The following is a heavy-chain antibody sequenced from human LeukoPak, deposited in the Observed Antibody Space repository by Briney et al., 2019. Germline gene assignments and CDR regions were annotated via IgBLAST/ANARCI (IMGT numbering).Heavy chain of an antibody. CDR3: TRRAARWQFDL. CDR1: GFNFDDYA. J-gene: IGHJ2*01. Sequence: PGGSLRLSCAVSGFNFDDYAMRWVRQAPGRGLEWVSGINWKTGNGIYAASVKGRFTISRDNAKNSLYLQMSSLRAEDTALYYCTRRAARWQFDLWGRGTLLTVSS. D-gene: IGHD5-24*01. CDR2: INWKTGNG. V-gene: IGHV3-9*01.